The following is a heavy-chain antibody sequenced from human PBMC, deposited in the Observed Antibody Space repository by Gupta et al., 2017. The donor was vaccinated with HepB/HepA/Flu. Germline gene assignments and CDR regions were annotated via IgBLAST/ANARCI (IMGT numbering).Heavy chain of an antibody. CDR1: GFTFSNAW. Sequence: EVQLVESGGGLVKPGGSLRLSCAASGFTFSNAWMSWVRQAPGKGLEWVGRIKSKTDGGTTDYAAPVKGRFTISRDDSKNTLYLQMNSLKTEDTAVYYCTTDHLESHYYDSSGYASPRPYFDYWGQGTLVTVSS. J-gene: IGHJ4*02. V-gene: IGHV3-15*01. D-gene: IGHD3-22*01. CDR2: IKSKTDGGTT. CDR3: TTDHLESHYYDSSGYASPRPYFDY.